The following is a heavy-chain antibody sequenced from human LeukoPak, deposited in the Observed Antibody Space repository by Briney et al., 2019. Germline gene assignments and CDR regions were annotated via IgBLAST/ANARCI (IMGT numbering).Heavy chain of an antibody. Sequence: SETLSLTCTVSGGSISSSKYYWGWVRQSPGKGLEWIGSIYYSGSTYYNPSLKSRVTISVDTSKNQFSLKLSSVTAADTAVYYCARQGCSGGSCYYFGYWGQGTLVTVSS. D-gene: IGHD2-15*01. CDR2: IYYSGST. V-gene: IGHV4-39*01. CDR3: ARQGCSGGSCYYFGY. CDR1: GGSISSSKYY. J-gene: IGHJ4*02.